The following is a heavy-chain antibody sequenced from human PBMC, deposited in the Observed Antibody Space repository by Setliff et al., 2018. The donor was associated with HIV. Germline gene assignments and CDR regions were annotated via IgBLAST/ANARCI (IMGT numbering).Heavy chain of an antibody. D-gene: IGHD3-22*01. J-gene: IGHJ3*02. CDR3: VKVGPSYYYDSTGYSPDAFDI. Sequence: PSETLSLTCTVSGGSISNYYWSWIRQPPGKGLEWIGYIYSTGYTNYHPSLKTRATISVDRSNNQFSLKLSSVTAADTAVYYCVKVGPSYYYDSTGYSPDAFDIWGHGTKVTVSS. V-gene: IGHV4-4*09. CDR1: GGSISNYY. CDR2: IYSTGYT.